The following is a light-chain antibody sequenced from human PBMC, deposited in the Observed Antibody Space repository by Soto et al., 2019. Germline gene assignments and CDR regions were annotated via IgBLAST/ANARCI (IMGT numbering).Light chain of an antibody. J-gene: IGLJ3*02. V-gene: IGLV1-44*01. CDR2: TNN. Sequence: QSVLTQPPSASGAPGQRVTISCSGSSSNIGGNTVNWYQQLPGTAPKLLIYTNNQRPSGVPDRFSGSKSGTSASLAISGLLSEDEADYYCAAWDDSLNGWVFGGGTKLTVL. CDR3: AAWDDSLNGWV. CDR1: SSNIGGNT.